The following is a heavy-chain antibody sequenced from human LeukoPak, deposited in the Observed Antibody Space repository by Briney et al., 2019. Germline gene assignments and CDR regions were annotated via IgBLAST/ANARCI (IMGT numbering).Heavy chain of an antibody. CDR2: IWYDGSNK. J-gene: IGHJ3*02. V-gene: IGHV3-33*01. CDR1: GFTFSSYG. D-gene: IGHD3-22*01. CDR3: ARPYDDSSGYYYWGNAFDI. Sequence: PGGSLRLSCAASGFTFSSYGMHWGRQAPGKGLEWGTVIWYDGSNKDYADSVKGRFAISRDNSKNTLYLQMNSLRAEDTAVYYCARPYDDSSGYYYWGNAFDIWGQGTMVTVSS.